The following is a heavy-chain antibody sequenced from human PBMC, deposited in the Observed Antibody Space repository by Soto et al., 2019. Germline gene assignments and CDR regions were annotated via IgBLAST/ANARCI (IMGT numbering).Heavy chain of an antibody. CDR1: GSLTGYY. CDR3: ARKSKGFGYIDY. CDR2: TFHGGTT. D-gene: IGHD3-16*01. V-gene: IGHV4-59*01. J-gene: IGHJ4*02. Sequence: QVQLQESGPGLVKPSETLSLNCTVSGSLTGYYCTWVRQPPGKTLEWIRYTFHGGTTKYNPSLESGVTLSLDTYKDLSSLSLNSVAAADTACYYCARKSKGFGYIDYWGQGALVTVS.